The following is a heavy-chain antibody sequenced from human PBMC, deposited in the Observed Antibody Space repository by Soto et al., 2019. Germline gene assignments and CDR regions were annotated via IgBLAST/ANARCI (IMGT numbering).Heavy chain of an antibody. CDR2: IYNSGST. D-gene: IGHD3-10*01. V-gene: IGHV4-31*03. Sequence: PSETLSLTCTVSGGSISSADHNWNWIRQHPGKGLEWIGYIYNSGSTYYNPSLRSRVTISLDTSKNHFSLKLSSVTAADTAVYYCARRRGEVKGPFDFWGRGTVVTVSS. CDR1: GGSISSADHN. CDR3: ARRRGEVKGPFDF. J-gene: IGHJ3*01.